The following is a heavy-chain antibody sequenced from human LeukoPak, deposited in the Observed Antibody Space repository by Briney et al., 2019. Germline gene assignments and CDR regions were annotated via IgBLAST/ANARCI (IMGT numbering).Heavy chain of an antibody. D-gene: IGHD1-26*01. CDR2: INSDGSST. Sequence: GGSLRLSCAASGFTFSSYWMHWVRQAPGKGLVWVSRINSDGSSTSYADSVKGRFTISRDNAKNSLFLQVNSLRAEDTAVYYCAREDGSSYYFDYWGQGTLVTVSS. CDR1: GFTFSSYW. J-gene: IGHJ4*02. CDR3: AREDGSSYYFDY. V-gene: IGHV3-74*01.